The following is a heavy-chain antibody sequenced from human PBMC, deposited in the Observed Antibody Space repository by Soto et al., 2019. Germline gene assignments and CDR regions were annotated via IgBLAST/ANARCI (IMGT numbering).Heavy chain of an antibody. J-gene: IGHJ4*02. D-gene: IGHD5-12*01. Sequence: SETLSLTCTVSGGSISSNNYYWGWIRQPPGKGLEWIGSIYYTGSTSYNPSLKSRVTISVDTSKNQFSLKLSSVNAADTAVYYCASRRDGYNYSDYWGQGTLVTVSS. CDR3: ASRRDGYNYSDY. V-gene: IGHV4-39*01. CDR2: IYYTGST. CDR1: GGSISSNNYY.